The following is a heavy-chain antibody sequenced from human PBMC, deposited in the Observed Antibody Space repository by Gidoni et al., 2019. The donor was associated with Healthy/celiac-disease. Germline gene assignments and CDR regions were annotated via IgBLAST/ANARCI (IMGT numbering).Heavy chain of an antibody. CDR2: IYTSGST. CDR3: ARGVRGFGELLAPDY. CDR1: GGSIRSGSYY. J-gene: IGHJ4*02. D-gene: IGHD3-10*01. V-gene: IGHV4-61*02. Sequence: QVQLQESGPGLVKPSQTLSLTCTVSGGSIRSGSYYWSWIRQPAGKGLEWIGRIYTSGSTNYNPSLKSRVTISVDTSKNQFSLKLSSVTAADTAVYYCARGVRGFGELLAPDYWGQGTLVTVSS.